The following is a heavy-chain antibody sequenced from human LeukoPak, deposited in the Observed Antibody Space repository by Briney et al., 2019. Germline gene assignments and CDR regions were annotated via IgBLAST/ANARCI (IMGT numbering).Heavy chain of an antibody. V-gene: IGHV1-18*01. CDR3: AREFGDSGHIYAMDV. J-gene: IGHJ6*02. Sequence: ASVKVSCKASGYTFTTYGITWVRQAPGQGLEWMGWISAYNGNTNYAQNLQDRVTMTTDTSTSTAYLELRSLRSDDTAVFYCAREFGDSGHIYAMDVWGQGTTVTVSS. D-gene: IGHD1-26*01. CDR1: GYTFTTYG. CDR2: ISAYNGNT.